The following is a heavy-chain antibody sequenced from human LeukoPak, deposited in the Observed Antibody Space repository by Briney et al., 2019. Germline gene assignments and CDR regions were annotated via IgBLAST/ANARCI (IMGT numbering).Heavy chain of an antibody. V-gene: IGHV4-34*01. CDR2: INHSGST. CDR1: GGSFSGYY. Sequence: SETLSLTCAVYGGSFSGYYWSWIRQPPGKGLEWIGEINHSGSTNYNPSLKSRVTISVDTSKNQFSLKLSSVTAADTAVYYCARHGYDSSGYYYFPYWGQGTLVTVSS. D-gene: IGHD3-22*01. CDR3: ARHGYDSSGYYYFPY. J-gene: IGHJ4*02.